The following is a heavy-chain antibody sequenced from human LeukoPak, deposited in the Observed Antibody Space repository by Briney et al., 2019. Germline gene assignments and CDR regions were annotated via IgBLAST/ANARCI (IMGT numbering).Heavy chain of an antibody. V-gene: IGHV7-4-1*02. CDR3: ARAEMPCSGSSCFSY. CDR2: INTNTGNP. D-gene: IGHD2-15*01. J-gene: IGHJ4*02. Sequence: ASVKVSGKASVYTYTTYAINWVRQAPGQGLEWMGWINTNTGNPTYAQGFTGRFVFSLDTSVSTAYLQISSLRAEDTAVYYCARAEMPCSGSSCFSYWGQGTLVTVSS. CDR1: VYTYTTYA.